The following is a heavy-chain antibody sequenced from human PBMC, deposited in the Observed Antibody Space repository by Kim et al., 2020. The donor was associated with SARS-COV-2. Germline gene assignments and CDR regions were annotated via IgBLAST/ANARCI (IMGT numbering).Heavy chain of an antibody. J-gene: IGHJ5*02. CDR3: ARGGKVGGVIVIFRSVGNWFDP. CDR1: GGSFSGYY. V-gene: IGHV4-34*01. Sequence: SETLSLTCAVYGGSFSGYYWSWIRQPPGKGLEWIGEINHSGSTNYNPSLKSRVTISVDTSKNQFSLKLSSVTAADTAVYYCARGGKVGGVIVIFRSVGNWFDPWGQGTLVTVSS. CDR2: INHSGST. D-gene: IGHD3-16*02.